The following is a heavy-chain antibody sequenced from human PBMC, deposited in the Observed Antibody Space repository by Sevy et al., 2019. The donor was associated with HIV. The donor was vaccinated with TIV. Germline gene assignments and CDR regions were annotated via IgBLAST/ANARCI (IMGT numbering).Heavy chain of an antibody. J-gene: IGHJ4*02. CDR2: RSGSGGST. Sequence: GGSLRLSCAASGFPFSGYAMTWVRRAPGKGLEWVSARSGSGGSTDYADSVKGRFSISRDNSKNTLYLQMSSLRSEDTAVYFCAKGSVYHTSGYYYTLVAFDYWGQGTPVTVSS. D-gene: IGHD3-22*01. CDR3: AKGSVYHTSGYYYTLVAFDY. V-gene: IGHV3-23*01. CDR1: GFPFSGYA.